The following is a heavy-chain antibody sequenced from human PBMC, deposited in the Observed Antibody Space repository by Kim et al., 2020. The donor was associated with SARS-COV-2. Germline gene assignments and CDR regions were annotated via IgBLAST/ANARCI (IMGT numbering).Heavy chain of an antibody. V-gene: IGHV3-23*01. D-gene: IGHD2-2*01. Sequence: GGSLRLSCAASGLTFISYAMSWVRQAPGKGLEWVPTISGSGGSTYYADSVKGRLTISRDNSKNTLYLQVNSLRAEDTAVYYCASRSSIVVVPVAMFFPWGQGPLVTVTS. CDR3: ASRSSIVVVPVAMFFP. J-gene: IGHJ5*02. CDR1: GLTFISYA. CDR2: ISGSGGST.